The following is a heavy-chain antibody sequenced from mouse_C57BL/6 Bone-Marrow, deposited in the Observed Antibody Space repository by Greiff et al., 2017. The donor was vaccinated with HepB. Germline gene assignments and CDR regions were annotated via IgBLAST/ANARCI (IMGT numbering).Heavy chain of an antibody. D-gene: IGHD1-1*01. J-gene: IGHJ2*01. CDR2: INYDGSST. Sequence: EVQLVESEGGLVQPGSSMKLSCTASGFTFSDYYMAWVRQVPEKGLEWVANINYDGSSTYYLDSLKSRFIISRDNAKNILYLQMSSLKSEDTATYYCAREGDGSSHYWGQGTTLTVSS. CDR1: GFTFSDYY. CDR3: AREGDGSSHY. V-gene: IGHV5-16*01.